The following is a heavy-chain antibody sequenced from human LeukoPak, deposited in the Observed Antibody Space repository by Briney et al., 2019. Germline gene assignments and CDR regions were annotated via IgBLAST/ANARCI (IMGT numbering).Heavy chain of an antibody. J-gene: IGHJ5*02. V-gene: IGHV1-2*02. D-gene: IGHD2-2*01. CDR2: INPNSGGT. Sequence: ASVKVSCKASGYTFTGYYMHWVRQAPGQGLEWMGWINPNSGGTNYAQKFQGRVTMTRDTSISTAYMELSRLRSDDTAVYYCVRARNIVVVPAAPLPNWFDPWGQGTLVTVSS. CDR1: GYTFTGYY. CDR3: VRARNIVVVPAAPLPNWFDP.